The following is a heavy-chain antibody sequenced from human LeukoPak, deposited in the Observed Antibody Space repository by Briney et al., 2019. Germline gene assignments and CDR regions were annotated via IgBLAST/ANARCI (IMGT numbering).Heavy chain of an antibody. CDR3: AKELAAAGWMDGAFDI. CDR1: GFTFSSYG. J-gene: IGHJ3*02. Sequence: GRSLRLSCAASGFTFSSYGMHWVRQAPGKGLEWVAVIWYDGSNKYYADSVKGRFTISRDNSKNTLYLQMNSLRAEDTAVYYCAKELAAAGWMDGAFDIWGQGTMVTVSS. V-gene: IGHV3-33*06. CDR2: IWYDGSNK. D-gene: IGHD6-13*01.